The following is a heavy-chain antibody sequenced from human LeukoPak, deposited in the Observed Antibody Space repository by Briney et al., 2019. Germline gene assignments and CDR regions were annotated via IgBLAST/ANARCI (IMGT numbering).Heavy chain of an antibody. J-gene: IGHJ4*02. CDR2: INPSGGNT. Sequence: ASVKGSCKASGYTFISNYIHWVRQAPGQGLEWMGIINPSGGNTDYAQKFQGRVTMTRDTSTTTVYMELSSLRSEDTAIYYCASETIAAAVTSFDYWGQGTLVTVSS. D-gene: IGHD6-13*01. V-gene: IGHV1-46*01. CDR3: ASETIAAAVTSFDY. CDR1: GYTFISNY.